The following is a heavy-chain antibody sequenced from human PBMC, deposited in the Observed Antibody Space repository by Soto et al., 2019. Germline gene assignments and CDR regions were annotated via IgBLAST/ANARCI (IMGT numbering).Heavy chain of an antibody. D-gene: IGHD5-18*01. CDR2: IIPIFGTA. Sequence: GASVKVSCKASGVTFSSYAISWVRQAPGQGLEWMGGIIPIFGTANYAQKFQGRVTITADESTSTAYMGLSSLRSEDTAVYYCARDRLGYSYGFFDYWGQGTLVTVSS. CDR3: ARDRLGYSYGFFDY. J-gene: IGHJ4*02. V-gene: IGHV1-69*13. CDR1: GVTFSSYA.